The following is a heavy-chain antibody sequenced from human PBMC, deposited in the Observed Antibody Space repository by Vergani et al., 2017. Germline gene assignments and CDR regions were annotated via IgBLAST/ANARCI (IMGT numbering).Heavy chain of an antibody. J-gene: IGHJ4*02. CDR2: SIPIFGTA. CDR3: AIQYYYYRRGSGSFDY. Sequence: QVQLVQSGAEVKKPGSSVKVSCKASGGTSSSYAISGVRQAPGQGLEWMGGSIPIFGTANYALKFQGRVTITADESTSTAYMELRSLGSEDTAVYYGAIQYYYYRRGSGSFDYWGQGTLVTVSS. CDR1: GGTSSSYA. V-gene: IGHV1-69*01. D-gene: IGHD3-22*01.